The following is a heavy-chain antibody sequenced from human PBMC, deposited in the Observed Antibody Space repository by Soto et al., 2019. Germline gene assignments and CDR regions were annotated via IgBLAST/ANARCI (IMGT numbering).Heavy chain of an antibody. J-gene: IGHJ4*02. CDR3: ARAGRLAN. V-gene: IGHV3-7*04. D-gene: IGHD6-25*01. CDR2: IRDDGSEK. Sequence: EVQLVESGGGLVQPGGSLRLSCAASGFTFSGFWMSWVRQAPGKGMECVANIRDDGSEKYYVASVKGRFTISRDNAENSLYLQMNSLRTEDTAIYYGARAGRLANWGQGTLVTVSS. CDR1: GFTFSGFW.